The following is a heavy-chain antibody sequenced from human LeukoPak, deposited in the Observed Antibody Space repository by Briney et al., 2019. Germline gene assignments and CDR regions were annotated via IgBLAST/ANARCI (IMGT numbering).Heavy chain of an antibody. V-gene: IGHV3-7*01. J-gene: IGHJ4*02. D-gene: IGHD5-24*01. CDR1: GFTFSSYW. CDR3: ARAAVEMATIDFDY. CDR2: IKQDGSEK. Sequence: GGSLRLSCAASGFTFSSYWMSWVRQAPGKGLEWVANIKQDGSEKYYVDSVKGRFTISRDNAKNSLYLRMNSLRAEDTAVYYCARAAVEMATIDFDYWGQGTLVTVSS.